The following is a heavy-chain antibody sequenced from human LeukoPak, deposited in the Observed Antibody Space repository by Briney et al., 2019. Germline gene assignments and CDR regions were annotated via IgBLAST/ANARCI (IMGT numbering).Heavy chain of an antibody. Sequence: PSGTLSLTCAVSGGSISSSNWWSWVRQPPGKGLEWIGEIYHSGSTNYNPSLKSRVTISVDKSKNQFSLKLSSVTAADTAVYYCARQSYCSGGSCYSLHYYGMDVWGQGTTVTVSS. J-gene: IGHJ6*02. CDR3: ARQSYCSGGSCYSLHYYGMDV. V-gene: IGHV4-4*02. D-gene: IGHD2-15*01. CDR2: IYHSGST. CDR1: GGSISSSNW.